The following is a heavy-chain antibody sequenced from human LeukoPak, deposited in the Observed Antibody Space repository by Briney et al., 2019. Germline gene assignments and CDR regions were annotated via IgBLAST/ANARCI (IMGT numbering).Heavy chain of an antibody. CDR1: GGSFSGYY. Sequence: SETLSLTCAVYGGSFSGYYWSWIRQPPGKGLEWIGEINHSGSTNYNPSLKSRVTISVDTSKNQFSLKLSSVTAADTAVYYCAREKYYYYYMDVWGKGTTVTVSS. CDR3: AREKYYYYYMDV. V-gene: IGHV4-34*01. J-gene: IGHJ6*03. CDR2: INHSGST.